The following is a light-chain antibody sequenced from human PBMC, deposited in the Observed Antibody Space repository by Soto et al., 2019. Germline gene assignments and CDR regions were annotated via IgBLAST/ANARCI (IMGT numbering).Light chain of an antibody. CDR1: QSISSW. CDR3: QHYNSYPRT. Sequence: DIQITPSPSTLSASVGDRVTITCRASQSISSWLAWYQQKPGKAPKLLIYKASSLESGVPSRFSGSGSGTEFTLTISSLQPEYFATYSSQHYNSYPRTFGQGNMV. V-gene: IGKV1-5*03. J-gene: IGKJ1*01. CDR2: KAS.